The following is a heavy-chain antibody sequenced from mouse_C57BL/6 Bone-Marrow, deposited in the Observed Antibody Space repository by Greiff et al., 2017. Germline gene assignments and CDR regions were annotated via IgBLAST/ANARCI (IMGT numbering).Heavy chain of an antibody. CDR3: TRKDAIYYGSSYFDY. CDR1: GYTFTSYW. Sequence: VQLQQSGTVLARPGASVKMSCKTSGYTFTSYWMHWVKQRPGQGLEWIGAIYPGNSDTSYNQKFKGKAKLPAVTSASTVYMELSSLTNADSAVYYCTRKDAIYYGSSYFDYWGQGTTLTVAS. V-gene: IGHV1-5*01. J-gene: IGHJ2*01. D-gene: IGHD1-1*01. CDR2: IYPGNSDT.